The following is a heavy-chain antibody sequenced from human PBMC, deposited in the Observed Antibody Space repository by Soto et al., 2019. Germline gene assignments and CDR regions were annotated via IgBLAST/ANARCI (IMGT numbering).Heavy chain of an antibody. V-gene: IGHV4-31*03. D-gene: IGHD5-12*01. Sequence: QVQLQESGPGLVKPSQTLSLTCTVSGGSISSGGYYWSWIRQHPGKGLEWIGYIYYRGSTYYNPSLKSRVTISEDTSKNQFSLKLSSVTAADTAVYYCARSTSGYATLRFDYWGQGTLVTVSS. J-gene: IGHJ4*02. CDR2: IYYRGST. CDR3: ARSTSGYATLRFDY. CDR1: GGSISSGGYY.